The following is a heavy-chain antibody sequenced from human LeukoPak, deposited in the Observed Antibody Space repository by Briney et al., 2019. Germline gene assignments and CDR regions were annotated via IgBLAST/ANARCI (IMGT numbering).Heavy chain of an antibody. CDR2: IYTSGST. CDR3: ARDFPYYDFWSGYSSWFDP. J-gene: IGHJ5*02. D-gene: IGHD3-3*01. CDR1: GGSISSYY. Sequence: SETLSLTCTVSGGSISSYYWSWIRQPAGKGLEWIGRIYTSGSTNYNPSLKSRVTMSVDTSKNQFSLKLSSVTAADTAVYYCARDFPYYDFWSGYSSWFDPWGQGTLVTVSS. V-gene: IGHV4-4*07.